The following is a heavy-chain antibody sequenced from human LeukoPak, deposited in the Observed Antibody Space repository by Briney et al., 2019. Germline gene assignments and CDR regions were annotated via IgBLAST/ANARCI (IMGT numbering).Heavy chain of an antibody. CDR2: IHEAGSKK. J-gene: IGHJ4*02. CDR3: TRVIVAVPGYFDYFDF. D-gene: IGHD6-19*01. V-gene: IGHV3-7*02. Sequence: ESLILAFSTPLFSLINHYIRSIPQARAKVLEWDHTIHEAGSKKWNLGSVKGGFTVSRDNARNALYLQMNSLRVEDTAVYYCTRVIVAVPGYFDYFDFWGQGELVTVS. CDR1: LFSLINHY.